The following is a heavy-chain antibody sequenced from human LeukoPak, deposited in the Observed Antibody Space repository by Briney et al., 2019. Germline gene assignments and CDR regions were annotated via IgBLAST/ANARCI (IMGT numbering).Heavy chain of an antibody. CDR1: GDSVSSNSAA. D-gene: IGHD2/OR15-2a*01. CDR2: TYYRSKWYN. CDR3: ARERDKKYMDY. V-gene: IGHV6-1*01. Sequence: SQTLSLTCAISGDSVSSNSAAWNWFRQSPSRGLEWLGRTYYRSKWYNDYAVSMKSRITINPDTSKSQFSLQLNSVTPEDTAVYYCARERDKKYMDYWGQGTLVTVSS. J-gene: IGHJ4*02.